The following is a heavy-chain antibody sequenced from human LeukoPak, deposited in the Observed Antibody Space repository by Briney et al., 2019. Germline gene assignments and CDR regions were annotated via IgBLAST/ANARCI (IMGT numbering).Heavy chain of an antibody. CDR2: IIPILGIA. J-gene: IGHJ4*02. CDR3: AREGRGYSYGYLFDY. D-gene: IGHD5-18*01. CDR1: GGTFTSYA. V-gene: IGHV1-69*04. Sequence: ASVKVSCKASGGTFTSYAISWVRQAPGQGLEWMGRIIPILGIANYAQKFQGRVTITADKSTSTDYMELSSLRSEDTAVYYCAREGRGYSYGYLFDYWGQGTLVTVSS.